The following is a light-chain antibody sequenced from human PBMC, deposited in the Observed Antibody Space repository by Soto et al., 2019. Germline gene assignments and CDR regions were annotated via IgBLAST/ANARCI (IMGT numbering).Light chain of an antibody. Sequence: EILLTQCPDTLSLSPGERSTLPWRATQTVSSNYLAWYQQRPGQAPRLLIYGASTREAGIPDRFSGSGSGAEFTLTISSLQSEDFAVYYCQQFNNWPLTFGGGTKVDIK. CDR1: QTVSSN. J-gene: IGKJ4*02. CDR2: GAS. V-gene: IGKV3-15*01. CDR3: QQFNNWPLT.